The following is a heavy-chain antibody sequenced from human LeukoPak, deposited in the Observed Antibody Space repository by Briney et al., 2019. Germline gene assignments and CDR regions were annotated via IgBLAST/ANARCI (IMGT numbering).Heavy chain of an antibody. D-gene: IGHD6-13*01. J-gene: IGHJ4*02. V-gene: IGHV4-59*01. CDR1: GGSITSYY. CDR2: IYYSGST. Sequence: SETLSLTCTVSGGSITSYYWSWIRQPPGKGLEWIGCIYYSGSTSYNPSLKSRVTISVDTSKNQFSLRLSSVTAADTAVYYCARVTGYMTEDYFDYWGQGTLITVSS. CDR3: ARVTGYMTEDYFDY.